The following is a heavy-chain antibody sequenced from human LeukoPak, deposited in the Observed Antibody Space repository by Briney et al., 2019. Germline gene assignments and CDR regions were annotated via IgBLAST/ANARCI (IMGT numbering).Heavy chain of an antibody. V-gene: IGHV4-34*01. Sequence: PSETLSLTCAVYGGSFSGYYWSWIRQPPGKGLEWIGSIYYSGSTYYNPSLKSRVTISVDTSKNQFSLKLSSVTAADTAVYYCARAYYDFWSGYSRIDYWGQGTLVTVSS. CDR3: ARAYYDFWSGYSRIDY. D-gene: IGHD3-3*01. CDR2: IYYSGST. J-gene: IGHJ4*02. CDR1: GGSFSGYY.